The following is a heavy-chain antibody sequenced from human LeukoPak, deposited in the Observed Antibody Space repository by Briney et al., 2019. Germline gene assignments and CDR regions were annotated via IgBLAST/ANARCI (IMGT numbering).Heavy chain of an antibody. CDR2: IYYSGST. CDR3: ARGGFYYDSSGFHDY. V-gene: IGHV4-59*01. Sequence: NPSETLSLTCTVSGGSISGYYWSWIRQPPGKGLEWIGYIYYSGSTNYNPSLKSRVTISVDTSKNQFSLKLSSVTAADTTVYYCARGGFYYDSSGFHDYWGQGTLVTVSS. CDR1: GGSISGYY. D-gene: IGHD3-22*01. J-gene: IGHJ4*02.